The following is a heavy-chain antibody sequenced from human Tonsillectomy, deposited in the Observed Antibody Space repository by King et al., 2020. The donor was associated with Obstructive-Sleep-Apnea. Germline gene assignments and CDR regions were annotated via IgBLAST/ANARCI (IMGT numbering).Heavy chain of an antibody. CDR1: GFTFTSYG. D-gene: IGHD3-22*01. CDR3: ARVNYYDWFDP. J-gene: IGHJ5*02. Sequence: VQLVESGAEVKKPGASVNVSCMASGFTFTSYGIIWGRQAPGQGLEWMGWFSAYNGDTNYAQKFQGRVTMTTDTSTSTAYMELRSLRSDDTAVYYCARVNYYDWFDPWGQGTLVTVSS. CDR2: FSAYNGDT. V-gene: IGHV1-18*04.